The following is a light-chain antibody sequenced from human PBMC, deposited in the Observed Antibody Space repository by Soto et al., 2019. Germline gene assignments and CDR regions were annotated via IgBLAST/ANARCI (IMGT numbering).Light chain of an antibody. CDR1: SSNIGAGYD. CDR3: QSYDSSLSGSEV. CDR2: GTS. Sequence: QSVLTQPPSVSGAPGQRVTISCTGRSSNIGAGYDVHWYQQLPGTAPKLLLYGTSNRPSGVPDRFSGSKSGTSASLAITGLQAEDEADYYCQSYDSSLSGSEVFGGGTKLTVL. J-gene: IGLJ2*01. V-gene: IGLV1-40*01.